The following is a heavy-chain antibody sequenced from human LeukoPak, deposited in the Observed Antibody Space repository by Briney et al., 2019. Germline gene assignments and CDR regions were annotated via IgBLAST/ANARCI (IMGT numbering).Heavy chain of an antibody. D-gene: IGHD4/OR15-4a*01. CDR1: GFTVSSNS. Sequence: PGGSLRLSCTVSGFTVSSNSMSWVRQAPGKGLEWVSFIYSGATHYSDPVKGRFTISRDNSKNTLYLQMNSLSADDAAVVYCASRAGAYSHPYDYWGQGTLVTVSS. V-gene: IGHV3-53*01. CDR2: IYSGAT. CDR3: ASRAGAYSHPYDY. J-gene: IGHJ4*02.